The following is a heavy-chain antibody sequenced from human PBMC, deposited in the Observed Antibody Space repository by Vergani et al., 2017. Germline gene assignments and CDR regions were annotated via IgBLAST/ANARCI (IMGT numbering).Heavy chain of an antibody. J-gene: IGHJ6*02. CDR1: GGSISSGGYY. Sequence: QVQLQESGPGLVKPSQTLSLTCTVSGGSISSGGYYWSWIRQPPGKGLEWIGYIYHSGSTYYNPSLKSRVTISVDRSKNQFSLKLSSVTAADTAVYYCARGPYYDIFTGPSLGYYYYGMDVWGQGTTVTVSS. CDR3: ARGPYYDIFTGPSLGYYYYGMDV. D-gene: IGHD3-9*01. CDR2: IYHSGST. V-gene: IGHV4-30-2*01.